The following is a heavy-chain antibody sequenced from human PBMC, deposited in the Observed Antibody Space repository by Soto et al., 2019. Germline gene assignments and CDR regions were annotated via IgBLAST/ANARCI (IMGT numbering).Heavy chain of an antibody. CDR1: GFTFRNYP. CDR3: AREPLLTESGPGGFDS. D-gene: IGHD3-10*01. J-gene: IGHJ4*02. CDR2: ITFSGGSA. Sequence: GGSLRLSXAASGFTFRNYPMSWVRQAPGKGLEWVSGITFSGGSAYYADSVRGRFIISRDNSKNTVSVQMNSLRDDDTAVYYCAREPLLTESGPGGFDSWGQGVLVTVSS. V-gene: IGHV3-23*01.